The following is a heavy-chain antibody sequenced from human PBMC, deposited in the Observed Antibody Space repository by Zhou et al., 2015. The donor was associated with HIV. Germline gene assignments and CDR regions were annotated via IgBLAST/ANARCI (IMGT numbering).Heavy chain of an antibody. Sequence: QVQLVQSGAEVKKPGSSVKVSCKASGGTFSSYTISWVRQAPGQGLEWMGRIIPILGIANYAQKFQGRVTITADKSTSTAYMELSSLRSEDTAVYYCARETYYYDSSGYSPNVSDWGQGTLVTVSS. CDR1: GGTFSSYT. V-gene: IGHV1-69*08. J-gene: IGHJ4*02. CDR2: IIPILGIA. CDR3: ARETYYYDSSGYSPNVSD. D-gene: IGHD3-22*01.